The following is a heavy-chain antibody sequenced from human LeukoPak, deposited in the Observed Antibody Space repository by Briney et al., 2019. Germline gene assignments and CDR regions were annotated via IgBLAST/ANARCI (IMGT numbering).Heavy chain of an antibody. CDR1: GGSFSGYY. Sequence: SETLSLTCAVYGGSFSGYYWSWIRQPPGKGLKWIGEINHSGSTNYNPSLKSRVTISVDTSKNQFSLKLSSVTAADTAVYYCARSMGPVGYDTEGVKYYFDYWGQGTLVTVSS. CDR3: ARSMGPVGYDTEGVKYYFDY. J-gene: IGHJ4*02. D-gene: IGHD2-8*02. V-gene: IGHV4-34*01. CDR2: INHSGST.